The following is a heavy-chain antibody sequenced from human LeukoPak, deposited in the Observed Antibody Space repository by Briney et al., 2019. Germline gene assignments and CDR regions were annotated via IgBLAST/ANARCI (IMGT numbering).Heavy chain of an antibody. CDR3: AREYGSGSYYYDY. D-gene: IGHD3-10*01. J-gene: IGHJ4*02. CDR2: ISGSGGSS. Sequence: GSLRLSCAASGFTFTSYAMSWVRQAPGKGLERVSAISGSGGSSHYADSVKGRFTLSRDNSKSTLYLQMNSLRAEDTAVYYCAREYGSGSYYYDYWGQGTLVTVSS. CDR1: GFTFTSYA. V-gene: IGHV3-23*01.